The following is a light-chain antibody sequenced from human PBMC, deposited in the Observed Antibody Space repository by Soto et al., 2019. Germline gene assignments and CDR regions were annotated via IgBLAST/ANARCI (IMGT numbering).Light chain of an antibody. V-gene: IGKV1-39*01. Sequence: DIQMTQSPSSLSASVGDRVTITCRTSQSISRSLNWYQQKPGKAPKLLIYAASNLQSGVPSRFGGGGSGTDFTLTINSLQSEDFATYYCQQTYSIPALSFGGGTGVEI. CDR1: QSISRS. CDR2: AAS. J-gene: IGKJ4*01. CDR3: QQTYSIPALS.